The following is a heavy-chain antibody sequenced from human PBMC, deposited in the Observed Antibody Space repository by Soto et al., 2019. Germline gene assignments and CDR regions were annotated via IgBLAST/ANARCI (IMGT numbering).Heavy chain of an antibody. J-gene: IGHJ6*02. V-gene: IGHV3-73*01. CDR3: TRRPPITGTMDHYYYYGMDV. CDR2: IRSKANSYAT. Sequence: GGSLRLSCAASGFTFSGSAMHWVRQASGKGLEWVGRIRSKANSYATAYAASVKGRFTISRDDSKNTAYLQMNSLKTEDTAVYYCTRRPPITGTMDHYYYYGMDVWGQGTTVTVSS. D-gene: IGHD1-7*01. CDR1: GFTFSGSA.